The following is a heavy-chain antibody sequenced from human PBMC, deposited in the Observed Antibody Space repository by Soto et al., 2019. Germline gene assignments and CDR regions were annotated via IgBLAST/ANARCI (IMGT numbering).Heavy chain of an antibody. CDR1: GFKFEEYG. J-gene: IGHJ4*02. CDR3: ARGDIAVAVSSDY. D-gene: IGHD6-19*01. CDR2: SNWDGDDT. Sequence: EVHLVESGGRMVRPGESLRLSCAASGFKFEEYGMTWVRQAPGKGLEWVAGSNWDGDDTGYADSVQGRFTISRDNAKKFLYLQMNSLRVEDTALYYWARGDIAVAVSSDYWGQGTLVTVSS. V-gene: IGHV3-20*04.